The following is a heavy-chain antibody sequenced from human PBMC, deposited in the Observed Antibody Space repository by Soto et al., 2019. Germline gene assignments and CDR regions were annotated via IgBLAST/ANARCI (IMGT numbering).Heavy chain of an antibody. D-gene: IGHD2-2*01. CDR1: GFTFSSYA. CDR3: AKDIVVVPAAVGAFDI. Sequence: EVQLLESGGGLAQPGGSLRLSCAASGFTFSSYAMSWVRQAPGKGLEWVSGISGSGGSRYYPDSVKGRFTISRDNSQITLYWQMNSLKAEDTAVYYCAKDIVVVPAAVGAFDIWGQGTMVTVSS. V-gene: IGHV3-23*01. CDR2: ISGSGGSR. J-gene: IGHJ3*02.